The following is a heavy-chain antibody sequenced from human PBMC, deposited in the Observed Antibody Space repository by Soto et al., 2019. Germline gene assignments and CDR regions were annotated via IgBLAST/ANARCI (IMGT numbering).Heavy chain of an antibody. CDR2: INAGNGNT. J-gene: IGHJ4*02. CDR1: GYTFTSYA. CDR3: ARGLGVRGYGGGLAGRNYFDY. D-gene: IGHD3-10*01. Sequence: QVQLVQSGAEVKKPGASVKVSCKASGYTFTSYAMHWVRQAPGQRLEWMGWINAGNGNTKYSQKFQGRVTITRDTSASTAYMELSSLRSEDTAVYYCARGLGVRGYGGGLAGRNYFDYWGQGTLVTVSS. V-gene: IGHV1-3*01.